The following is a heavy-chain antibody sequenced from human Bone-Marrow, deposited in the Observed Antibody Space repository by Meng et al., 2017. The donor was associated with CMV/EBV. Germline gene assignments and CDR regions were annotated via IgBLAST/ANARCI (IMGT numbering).Heavy chain of an antibody. Sequence: GESLKISCAASGFTFSSYWMHWVRQAPGKGLVWVSRINSDGSSTSYADSVKGRFTISRDNAKNTLYLQMNSLRAEDTAVYYCARAGGRVVVPAAICFLDRACNTPYYYYGMDVWGPGTTVTGSS. D-gene: IGHD2-2*02. CDR2: INSDGSST. V-gene: IGHV3-74*01. J-gene: IGHJ6*02. CDR3: ARAGGRVVVPAAICFLDRACNTPYYYYGMDV. CDR1: GFTFSSYW.